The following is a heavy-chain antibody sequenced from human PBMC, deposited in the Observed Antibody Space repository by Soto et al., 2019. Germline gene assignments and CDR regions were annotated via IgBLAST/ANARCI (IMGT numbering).Heavy chain of an antibody. CDR2: ISGFNGNT. J-gene: IGHJ4*02. D-gene: IGHD6-13*01. CDR3: AIASAYSTPWSFDN. Sequence: QVQLVQSGAEVKKPGASVRVSCKASGYTFSRYGISWVRQAPGQGLEWMGGISGFNGNTKELEKLQGRVTLTTDTAAITAHLELRGLRSDDTAVYYCAIASAYSTPWSFDNWGQGTLVTVSS. CDR1: GYTFSRYG. V-gene: IGHV1-18*01.